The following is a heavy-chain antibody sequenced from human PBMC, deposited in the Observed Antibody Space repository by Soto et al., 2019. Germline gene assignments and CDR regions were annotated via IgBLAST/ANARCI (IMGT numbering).Heavy chain of an antibody. D-gene: IGHD6-19*01. V-gene: IGHV4-59*01. CDR2: IYYSGST. CDR3: ASTAHSSGWYSGGFDY. Sequence: PSETLSLTCTVSGGSISSYYWRWIRQPPGKGLEWIGYIYYSGSTNYNPSLKSRVTISVDTSKNQFSLKLSSVTAADTAVYYCASTAHSSGWYSGGFDYWGQGTLVTVSS. J-gene: IGHJ4*02. CDR1: GGSISSYY.